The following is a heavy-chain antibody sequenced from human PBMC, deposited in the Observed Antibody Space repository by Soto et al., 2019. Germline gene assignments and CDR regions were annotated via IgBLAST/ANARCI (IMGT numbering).Heavy chain of an antibody. V-gene: IGHV3-30*18. Sequence: GGSLRLSCAASGFTFSSYGMHWVRQAPGKGLEWVAVISYDGSNKYYADSVKGRFTISRDNSKNTLYLQMNSLRAEDTAVYYCAKALRFLEWLPPSPWDQGTLVTVSS. CDR3: AKALRFLEWLPPSP. D-gene: IGHD3-3*01. J-gene: IGHJ5*02. CDR2: ISYDGSNK. CDR1: GFTFSSYG.